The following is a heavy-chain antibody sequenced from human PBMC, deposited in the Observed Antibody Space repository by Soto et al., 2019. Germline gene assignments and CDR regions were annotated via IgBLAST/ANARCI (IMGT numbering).Heavy chain of an antibody. J-gene: IGHJ4*02. Sequence: PGGSLTLSCAASGFPFNSYVIHWVRQAPDKGLEWVAVISHDGSKTNYADSVKGRFTISRDNSKDTVYLQMNSLRSDDTAVYYCARVPIMITFGGVIVDFDYWGQGTLVTVSS. V-gene: IGHV3-30*03. D-gene: IGHD3-16*02. CDR3: ARVPIMITFGGVIVDFDY. CDR1: GFPFNSYV. CDR2: ISHDGSKT.